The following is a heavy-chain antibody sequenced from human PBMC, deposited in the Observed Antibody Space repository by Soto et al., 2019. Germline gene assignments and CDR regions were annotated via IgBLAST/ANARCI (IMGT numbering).Heavy chain of an antibody. V-gene: IGHV3-23*01. CDR1: GFTFNIYA. J-gene: IGHJ1*01. D-gene: IGHD3-22*01. CDR3: AKCGYASSGRLLRSFQH. CDR2: ISGSGGGT. Sequence: EVQLLESGGGLVQPGGSLRLSCAASGFTFNIYAMSWVRQAPGKGLEWVSAISGSGGGTYYADSVEGRFTISRDNSNNQLYLQMSSLRAEDTAVYYCAKCGYASSGRLLRSFQHWGQGTLVTVSS.